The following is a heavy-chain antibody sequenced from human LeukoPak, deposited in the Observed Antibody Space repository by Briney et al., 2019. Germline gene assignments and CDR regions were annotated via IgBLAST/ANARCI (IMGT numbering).Heavy chain of an antibody. J-gene: IGHJ4*02. CDR3: AREANFWSGYIDYFDY. CDR2: IKQDGSEK. D-gene: IGHD3-3*01. CDR1: GFTVSSNY. Sequence: GGSLRLSCAVSGFTVSSNYMNWVRQAPGKGLEWVANIKQDGSEKYYVDSVKGRFTISRDNAKNSLYLQMNSLRAEDTAVYYCAREANFWSGYIDYFDYWGQGTLVTVSS. V-gene: IGHV3-7*01.